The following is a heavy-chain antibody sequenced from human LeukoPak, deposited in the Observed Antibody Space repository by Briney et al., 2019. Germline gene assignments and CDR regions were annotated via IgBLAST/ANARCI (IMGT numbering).Heavy chain of an antibody. Sequence: SETLSLTCAVYGGSFSGYYWSWIRQPPGKGLEWIGEINHSGSTNYNPSLKSRVTISVDTSKNQFSLKLSSVTAADTVVYYCARDIPGAYYDFWSDLNAFDIWGQGSMVTVSS. CDR1: GGSFSGYY. J-gene: IGHJ3*02. CDR2: INHSGST. CDR3: ARDIPGAYYDFWSDLNAFDI. D-gene: IGHD3-3*01. V-gene: IGHV4-34*01.